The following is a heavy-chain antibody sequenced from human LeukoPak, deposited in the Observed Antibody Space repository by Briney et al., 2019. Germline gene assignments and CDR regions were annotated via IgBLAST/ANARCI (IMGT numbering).Heavy chain of an antibody. V-gene: IGHV5-51*01. CDR3: ARQLSSGWLPLNYFDY. Sequence: GESLKISCKGSGYSFTSYWIGWVRQMPGKGLEWMGIIYPGDSDTRYSPSFQGQVTISADKSISTAYLQWSSLKASDTAMYYCARQLSSGWLPLNYFDYWGQGTLVTVSS. D-gene: IGHD6-19*01. CDR1: GYSFTSYW. CDR2: IYPGDSDT. J-gene: IGHJ4*02.